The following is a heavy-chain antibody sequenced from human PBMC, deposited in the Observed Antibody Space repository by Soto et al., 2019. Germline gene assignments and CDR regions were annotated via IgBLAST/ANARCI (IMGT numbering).Heavy chain of an antibody. D-gene: IGHD2-21*01. CDR1: GGSISSSSYY. Sequence: PSETLSLTCTVSGGSISSSSYYWGWIRQPPGKGLEWIGSIYYSGSTYYNPSLKSRVTISVDTSKNQFSLKLSSVTAADTAVYYCARQGGGAYGGYFDYWGQGTLVTVS. V-gene: IGHV4-39*01. CDR2: IYYSGST. CDR3: ARQGGGAYGGYFDY. J-gene: IGHJ4*02.